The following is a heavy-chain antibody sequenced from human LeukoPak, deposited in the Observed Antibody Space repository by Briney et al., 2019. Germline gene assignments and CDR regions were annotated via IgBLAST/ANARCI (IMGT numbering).Heavy chain of an antibody. CDR3: ARVYQSAEYYFDY. J-gene: IGHJ4*02. V-gene: IGHV4-59*01. D-gene: IGHD2-2*01. CDR1: GGSIDSYY. Sequence: SQTLSLTCTVSGGSIDSYYWSWIRQPPGKGLEWIGYIYYTGSTDYHPSLKSRVTISLDTSKNQFSLKLTSVTAADTAVYYCARVYQSAEYYFDYWGQGNLVRVSS. CDR2: IYYTGST.